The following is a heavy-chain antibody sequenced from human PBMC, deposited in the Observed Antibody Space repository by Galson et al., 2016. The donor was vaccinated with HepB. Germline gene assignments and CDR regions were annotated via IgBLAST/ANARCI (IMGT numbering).Heavy chain of an antibody. V-gene: IGHV3-7*03. CDR2: INEDGSGK. Sequence: SLRLSCAASGFTFSTYWMAWVRQAPGKGLEWVANINEDGSGKYYVESVQGRFTISRDNAKNSLFLQMNGLRAEEPAVYYCATDLFSISGTTNFDFWGPGTRVAVSS. CDR1: GFTFSTYW. J-gene: IGHJ4*02. CDR3: ATDLFSISGTTNFDF. D-gene: IGHD1-7*01.